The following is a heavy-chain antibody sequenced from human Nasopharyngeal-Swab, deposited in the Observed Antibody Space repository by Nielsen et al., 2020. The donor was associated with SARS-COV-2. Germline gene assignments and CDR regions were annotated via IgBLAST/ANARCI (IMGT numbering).Heavy chain of an antibody. CDR3: VKDAGDGGNSPCDY. CDR2: ISNGGAGT. J-gene: IGHJ4*02. Sequence: VRQMPGKGLEWVSGISNGGAGTYYADSVKGRFTISRDNSKKTPYLQMNSLRAEDTAVYYCVKDAGDGGNSPCDYWGQGALVTVSS. V-gene: IGHV3-23*01. D-gene: IGHD4-23*01.